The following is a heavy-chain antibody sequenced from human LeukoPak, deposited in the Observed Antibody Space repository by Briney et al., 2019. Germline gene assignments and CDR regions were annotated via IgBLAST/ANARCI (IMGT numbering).Heavy chain of an antibody. D-gene: IGHD2-15*01. V-gene: IGHV1-2*02. CDR1: GYTFTVYY. Sequence: ASLKVSCKATGYTFTVYYKHWVRQAPGQGLEWMGWINPNSGGTNYAQKFQGRVTMTRDTSISTAYMELSRLRSDDTANYYCARGHCSCGMCFDCYFDLWGRGTLVTVSS. CDR2: INPNSGGT. J-gene: IGHJ2*01. CDR3: ARGHCSCGMCFDCYFDL.